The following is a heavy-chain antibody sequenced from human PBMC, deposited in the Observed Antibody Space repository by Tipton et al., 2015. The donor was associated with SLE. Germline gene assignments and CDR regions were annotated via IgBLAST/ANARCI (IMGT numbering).Heavy chain of an antibody. J-gene: IGHJ4*02. CDR1: GFAFSSYG. CDR2: ISYDGSNK. CDR3: AKDRGDHYYDSSCYMDY. V-gene: IGHV3-30*18. Sequence: SLRLSCAASGFAFSSYGMHWVRQAPGKGLEWVAVISYDGSNKYYADSVKGRFTISRDNSKNTLYLQMNSLRAEDTAVYYCAKDRGDHYYDSSCYMDYWGQGTLVTVSS. D-gene: IGHD3-22*01.